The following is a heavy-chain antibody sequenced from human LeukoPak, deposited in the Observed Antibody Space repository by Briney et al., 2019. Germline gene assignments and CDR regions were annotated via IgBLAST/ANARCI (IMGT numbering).Heavy chain of an antibody. V-gene: IGHV1-8*01. CDR3: AKVVPALTLNYYMDV. Sequence: ASVKVSCKASGYTFTSYDINWVRQATGQGLEWMGWMNPNSGNTGYAQKFQGRVTMTRNTSISTAYMELSSLRSEDTAVYYCAKVVPALTLNYYMDVWGKGTTVTVSS. J-gene: IGHJ6*03. CDR1: GYTFTSYD. CDR2: MNPNSGNT. D-gene: IGHD2-2*01.